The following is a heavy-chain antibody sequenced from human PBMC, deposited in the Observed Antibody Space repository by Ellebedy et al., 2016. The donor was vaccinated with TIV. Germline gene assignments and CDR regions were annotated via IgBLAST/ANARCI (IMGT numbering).Heavy chain of an antibody. D-gene: IGHD3-16*01. CDR1: GFTFRSYW. J-gene: IGHJ5*02. Sequence: PGGSLRLSCAASGFTFRSYWMSWVRQAPGKGLEWVANIYQDGSEKYYLDSVKGRFTISRDNAKNSRYLQMNSLGVEDTAVYYCARRGSYGDYAVQINNWFDRWGQGTLVTVYS. CDR2: IYQDGSEK. CDR3: ARRGSYGDYAVQINNWFDR. V-gene: IGHV3-7*01.